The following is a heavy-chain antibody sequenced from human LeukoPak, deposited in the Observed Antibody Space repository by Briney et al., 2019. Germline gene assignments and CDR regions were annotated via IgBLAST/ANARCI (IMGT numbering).Heavy chain of an antibody. V-gene: IGHV1-69*04. CDR1: GGTFSSYA. Sequence: SVKVSCKASGGTFSSYAISWVRQAPGQGLEWMGRIIPILGIANYAQKFQGRVTITADKSTSTAYMELSSLRSEDTAVYYCARAAYYYGSSGYPTDAFDIWGQGTMVTVSS. CDR2: IIPILGIA. D-gene: IGHD3-22*01. CDR3: ARAAYYYGSSGYPTDAFDI. J-gene: IGHJ3*02.